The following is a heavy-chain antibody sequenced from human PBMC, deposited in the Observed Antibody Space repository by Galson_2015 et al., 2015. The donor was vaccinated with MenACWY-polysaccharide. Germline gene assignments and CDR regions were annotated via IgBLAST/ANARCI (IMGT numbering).Heavy chain of an antibody. CDR2: MNPNSGNT. J-gene: IGHJ5*02. D-gene: IGHD3-22*01. V-gene: IGHV1-8*01. CDR3: ARGGKYYYDSSGYLNWFDP. CDR1: GYTFSSYD. Sequence: SVKVSCKASGYTFSSYDINWVRQTTGQGLEWMGWMNPNSGNTGYAQKFQGRVTMTRNTSISIAYMKLNSLRSEDTAVYYCARGGKYYYDSSGYLNWFDPWGQGTLVTVSS.